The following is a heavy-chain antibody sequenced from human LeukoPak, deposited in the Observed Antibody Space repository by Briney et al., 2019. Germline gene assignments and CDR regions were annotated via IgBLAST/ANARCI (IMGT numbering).Heavy chain of an antibody. D-gene: IGHD3-3*01. Sequence: SETLSLTCAVYGGSFSGYYWSWIRQPPGKGLEWIGEINHSGSTNYNPSLKSRVTISVDTSKNQFSLKLSSVTAADTAVYYCARGLDVGDFWMYNWFDPWGQGTLVTVSS. V-gene: IGHV4-34*01. CDR3: ARGLDVGDFWMYNWFDP. J-gene: IGHJ5*02. CDR2: INHSGST. CDR1: GGSFSGYY.